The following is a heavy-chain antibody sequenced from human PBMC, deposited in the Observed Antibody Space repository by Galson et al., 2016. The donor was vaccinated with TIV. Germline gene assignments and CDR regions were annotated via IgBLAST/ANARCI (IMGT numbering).Heavy chain of an antibody. V-gene: IGHV6-1*01. D-gene: IGHD3-16*01. CDR2: TFYRSKWYN. CDR3: ARATPSVFGIIMTLDS. CDR1: GDSVSSNSAA. Sequence: CAISGDSVSSNSAAWNWLRQSPSRGLEWLERTFYRSKWYNDYAPSVKSRITINPDTSKNQFSLQLNSVTPEDTAVYYCARATPSVFGIIMTLDSWGQGTLVTVSS. J-gene: IGHJ4*02.